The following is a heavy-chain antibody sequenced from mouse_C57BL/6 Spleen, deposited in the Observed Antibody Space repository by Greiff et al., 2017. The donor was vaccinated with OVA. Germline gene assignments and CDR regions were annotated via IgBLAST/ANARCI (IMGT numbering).Heavy chain of an antibody. J-gene: IGHJ1*03. CDR1: GFTFTDYY. CDR3: ASLTTVVADWYFDV. V-gene: IGHV7-3*01. D-gene: IGHD1-1*01. CDR2: IRNKANGYTT. Sequence: DVQLVESGGGLVQPGGSLSLSCAASGFTFTDYYMSWVRQPPGKALEWLGFIRNKANGYTTEYSASVKGRFTISRDNSQSILYLQMNALRAEDSATYYCASLTTVVADWYFDVWGTGTTVTVSS.